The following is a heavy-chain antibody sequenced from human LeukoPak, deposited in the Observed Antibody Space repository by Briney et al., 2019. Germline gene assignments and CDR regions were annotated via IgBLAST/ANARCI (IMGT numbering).Heavy chain of an antibody. CDR3: ARVEDYYDSSGYYYFDY. CDR2: ISAYNGNT. J-gene: IGHJ4*02. Sequence: ASVKVSCKASGYTFTSNGISWVRQAPGQGLEWMGWISAYNGNTNYAQKLQGRVTMTTDTSTSTAYMELRSLRSDDTAVYYCARVEDYYDSSGYYYFDYWGQGTLVTVSS. D-gene: IGHD3-22*01. V-gene: IGHV1-18*01. CDR1: GYTFTSNG.